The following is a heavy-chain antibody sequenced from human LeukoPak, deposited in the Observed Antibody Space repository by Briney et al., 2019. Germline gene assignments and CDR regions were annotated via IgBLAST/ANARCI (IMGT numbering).Heavy chain of an antibody. V-gene: IGHV4-30-2*01. J-gene: IGHJ4*02. D-gene: IGHD3-9*01. Sequence: PSETLSLTCAVSGGSISSGGYSWSWIRQPPGKGLEWIGYIYHSGSTYYNPSLKSRVTISVDRSKNQFSLKLSSVTAADTAVYYCARSEGDILTGYYIVDYWGQGTLVTVSS. CDR3: ARSEGDILTGYYIVDY. CDR1: GGSISSGGYS. CDR2: IYHSGST.